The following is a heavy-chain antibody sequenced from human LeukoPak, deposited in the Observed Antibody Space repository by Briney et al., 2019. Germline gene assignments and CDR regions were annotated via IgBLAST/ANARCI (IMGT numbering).Heavy chain of an antibody. CDR1: GFTFSSYA. CDR2: ISYDGSNK. V-gene: IGHV3-30*04. D-gene: IGHD5-12*01. J-gene: IGHJ3*02. CDR3: ARVKSIRWIEDGFDI. Sequence: GRSLRLSCAASGFTFSSYAMHWVRQAPGKGLEWVAVISYDGSNKYYADSVKGRFTISRDNSKNTLYLQMNSLRAEDTAVYYCARVKSIRWIEDGFDIWGQGTMVTVSS.